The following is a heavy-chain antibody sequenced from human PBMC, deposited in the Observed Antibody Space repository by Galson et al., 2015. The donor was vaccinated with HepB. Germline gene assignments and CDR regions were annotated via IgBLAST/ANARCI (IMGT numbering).Heavy chain of an antibody. D-gene: IGHD6-13*01. V-gene: IGHV1-3*01. Sequence: SVKVSCKASGYTFTSSTMHWVRQAPGQRLEWMGWINAGNGNTKYSPKFQGRVTITRDTSASTAYMELSSLRSEGTAVYHCARGRIAAAWYFYGMDVWGQGTTVTVSS. CDR3: ARGRIAAAWYFYGMDV. CDR1: GYTFTSST. CDR2: INAGNGNT. J-gene: IGHJ6*02.